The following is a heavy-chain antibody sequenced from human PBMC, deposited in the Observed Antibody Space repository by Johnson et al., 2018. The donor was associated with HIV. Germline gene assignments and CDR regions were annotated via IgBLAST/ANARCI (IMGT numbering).Heavy chain of an antibody. Sequence: QVQLVESGGGVVQPGRSLRLSCAASGFTFGSYGIHWVRQAPGKGLEWVAVIYYDGRNKYYADSVKGRFTISRDNSKTTLYLQMNSLRAEDTAVYYCAEEQWPLSPDAFDIWGQGTMVTVSS. D-gene: IGHD6-19*01. V-gene: IGHV3-30*18. CDR3: AEEQWPLSPDAFDI. CDR1: GFTFGSYG. CDR2: IYYDGRNK. J-gene: IGHJ3*02.